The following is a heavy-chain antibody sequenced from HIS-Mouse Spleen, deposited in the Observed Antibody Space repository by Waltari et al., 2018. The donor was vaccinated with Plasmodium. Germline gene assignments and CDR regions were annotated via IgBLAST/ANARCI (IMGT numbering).Heavy chain of an antibody. J-gene: IGHJ4*02. V-gene: IGHV3-30-3*01. CDR2: ISYDGSNK. Sequence: QVQLVESGGGVVQPGGSLRLSCAASGFTFSSFAMPWVRQAPGKGLEWVAVISYDGSNKYYADSVKGRFTISRDNSKNTLYLQMNSLRAEDTAVYYCARDRRLAFDYWGQGTLVTVSS. D-gene: IGHD2-15*01. CDR3: ARDRRLAFDY. CDR1: GFTFSSFA.